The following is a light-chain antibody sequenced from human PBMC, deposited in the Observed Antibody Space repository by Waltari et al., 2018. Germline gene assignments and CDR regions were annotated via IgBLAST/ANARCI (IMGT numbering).Light chain of an antibody. J-gene: IGLJ3*02. Sequence: QSVLTPPPSASGTPGQKVTISCNGSSSNIGSNYVYWYQQLPGTAPKLLIFKNNRRPSGLPERISDSKSGSSASLAINVLRSEDEADYYCAAWDDSLSSLVLGGGTKVTVL. V-gene: IGLV1-47*01. CDR1: SSNIGSNY. CDR2: KNN. CDR3: AAWDDSLSSLV.